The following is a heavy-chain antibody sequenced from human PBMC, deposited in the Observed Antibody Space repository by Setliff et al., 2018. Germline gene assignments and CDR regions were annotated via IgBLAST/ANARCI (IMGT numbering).Heavy chain of an antibody. J-gene: IGHJ4*02. CDR1: GSTFIDYR. CDR3: VREGPVQGDTYGFPYFDY. D-gene: IGHD2-21*01. CDR2: VIQGGNG. Sequence: PGGSLRLSCVASGSTFIDYRMAWVRQVSGKGLEWVAAVIQGGNGLYADAVRRRFTISTDIAKNSLYLQMSDLRVEDTAIYYCVREGPVQGDTYGFPYFDYWGQGIVVTVSS. V-gene: IGHV3-21*01.